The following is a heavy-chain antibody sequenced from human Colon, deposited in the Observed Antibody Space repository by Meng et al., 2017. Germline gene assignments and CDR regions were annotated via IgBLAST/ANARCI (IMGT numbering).Heavy chain of an antibody. J-gene: IGHJ4*02. CDR1: GFSFTTYA. CDR3: AAKLRGIYPFDY. V-gene: IGHV3-23*04. CDR2: IDASGRDT. Sequence: QRVESGGGLIQPGGSLRLSCAASGFSFTTYAMSWVRRAPGKGLEWVSAIDASGRDTFYAESVKGRFTISRDNSKDTLFLQMSSLRGEDTAIYYCAAKLRGIYPFDYWGQGTLVTVSS. D-gene: IGHD3-16*01.